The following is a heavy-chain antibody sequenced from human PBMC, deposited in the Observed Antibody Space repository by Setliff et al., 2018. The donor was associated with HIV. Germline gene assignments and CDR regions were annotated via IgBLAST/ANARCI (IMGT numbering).Heavy chain of an antibody. V-gene: IGHV3-7*01. CDR3: ARGSGVFDY. D-gene: IGHD3-3*01. CDR2: IKLDGSEK. J-gene: IGHJ4*02. Sequence: PGGSLRLSCAASGFTFSTYWMSWVRQAPGKGLEWVASIKLDGSEKYYVDSVKGRFTISRDNAENSLYLQMNNLRAEDTAVYYCARGSGVFDYWGLGTLVTVSS. CDR1: GFTFSTYW.